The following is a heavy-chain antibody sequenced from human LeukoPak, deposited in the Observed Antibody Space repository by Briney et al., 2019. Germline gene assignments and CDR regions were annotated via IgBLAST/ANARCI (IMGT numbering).Heavy chain of an antibody. CDR3: ARDGDPHSGSYTTHDY. D-gene: IGHD1-26*01. J-gene: IGHJ4*02. CDR1: GFTFSSYS. CDR2: ISSSSSYI. Sequence: GGSLRLSCAASGFTFSSYSMNWVRQAPGEGLEWVSSISSSSSYIYYADSVKGRFTISRDNAKNSLYLQMNSLRAEDTAVYYCARDGDPHSGSYTTHDYWGQGTLVTVSS. V-gene: IGHV3-21*01.